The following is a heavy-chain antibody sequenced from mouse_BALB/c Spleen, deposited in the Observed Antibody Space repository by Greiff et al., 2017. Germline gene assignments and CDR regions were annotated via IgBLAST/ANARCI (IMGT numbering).Heavy chain of an antibody. CDR3: ARSKSDGFAY. Sequence: QVQLQQSGAELVRPGTSVKVSCKASGYAFTNYLIEWVKQRPGQGLEWIGVINPGSGGTNYNEKFKGKATLTADKSSSTAYMQLSSLTSDDSAVYFCARSKSDGFAYWGQGTTLTVSS. J-gene: IGHJ2*01. CDR2: INPGSGGT. CDR1: GYAFTNYL. V-gene: IGHV1-54*01.